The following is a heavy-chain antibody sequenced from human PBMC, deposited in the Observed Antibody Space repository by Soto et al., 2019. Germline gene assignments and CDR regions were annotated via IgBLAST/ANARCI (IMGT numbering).Heavy chain of an antibody. Sequence: QVQLVQSGAEVKKPGASVKVSCKASGYIFTSHGISWVRQAPGQGLEWMGRISTYNGNTKSAHKLQGRVTMTTDTSASIAYMELRSLRSDDTAVYYCARDNGQWLVSDWGQGTLVTVSS. CDR1: GYIFTSHG. V-gene: IGHV1-18*01. CDR3: ARDNGQWLVSD. CDR2: ISTYNGNT. D-gene: IGHD6-19*01. J-gene: IGHJ1*01.